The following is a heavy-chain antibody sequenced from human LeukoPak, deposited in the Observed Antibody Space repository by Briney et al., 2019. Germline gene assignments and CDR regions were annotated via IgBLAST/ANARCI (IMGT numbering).Heavy chain of an antibody. CDR1: GGSISSYY. J-gene: IGHJ6*02. V-gene: IGHV4-4*07. CDR3: ARDAEPLYGMDV. Sequence: SETLSLTCTVSGGSISSYYWTWIRQPAGKGLEWIGRIYTTGSTNYNPSLKSRVTMSVDRPKNQFSLKLSSVTAADTAVYYCARDAEPLYGMDVWGQGTTVTVSS. CDR2: IYTTGST.